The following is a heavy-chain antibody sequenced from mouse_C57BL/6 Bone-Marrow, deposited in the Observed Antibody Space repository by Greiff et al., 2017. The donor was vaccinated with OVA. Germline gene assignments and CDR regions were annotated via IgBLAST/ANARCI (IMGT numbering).Heavy chain of an antibody. Sequence: DVQLVESGGDLVKPGGSLKLSCAASGFTFSSYGMSWVRQTPDKRLEWVATISSGGSYTYYPDSVKGRFTFSRDNAKNTLYLQMSSLKSEDTAMYYCASLYDGYFYFDYWGQGTTLTVSS. CDR2: ISSGGSYT. CDR3: ASLYDGYFYFDY. CDR1: GFTFSSYG. D-gene: IGHD2-3*01. V-gene: IGHV5-6*01. J-gene: IGHJ2*01.